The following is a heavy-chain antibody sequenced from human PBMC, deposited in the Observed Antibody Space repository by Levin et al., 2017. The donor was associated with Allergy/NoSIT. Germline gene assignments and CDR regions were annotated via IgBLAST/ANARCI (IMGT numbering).Heavy chain of an antibody. CDR3: ARAGNGGYCSSTSCYTYYYYYGMDG. CDR2: ISSSSSYT. J-gene: IGHJ6*02. D-gene: IGHD2-2*02. CDR1: GFTFSDYY. V-gene: IGHV3-11*05. Sequence: GESLKISCAASGFTFSDYYMSWIRQAPGKGLEWVSYISSSSSYTNYADSVKGRFTISRDNAKNSLYLQMNSLRAEDTAVYYCARAGNGGYCSSTSCYTYYYYYGMDGWGQGTTVTVSS.